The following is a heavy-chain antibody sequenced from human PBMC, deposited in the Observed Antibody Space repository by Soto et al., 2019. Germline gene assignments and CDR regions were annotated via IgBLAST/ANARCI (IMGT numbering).Heavy chain of an antibody. CDR2: ISYDGSKK. D-gene: IGHD6-19*01. V-gene: IGHV3-30*03. J-gene: IGHJ1*01. CDR1: GFTFSSYG. Sequence: QVQLLESGGGVVQPGRSLRLSCAASGFTFSSYGMHWVRQAPGKGLEWVAAISYDGSKKYYADSVKGRFTISRDNSKNKLYLQMNSVRDEDTAVYYCAAEAGTGAVEYFHPWGQGTLVTVSS. CDR3: AAEAGTGAVEYFHP.